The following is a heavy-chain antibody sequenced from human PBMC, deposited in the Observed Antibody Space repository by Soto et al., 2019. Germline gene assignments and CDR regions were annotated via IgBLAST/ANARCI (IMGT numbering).Heavy chain of an antibody. D-gene: IGHD1-1*01. J-gene: IGHJ4*02. V-gene: IGHV3-53*01. CDR2: IYSGGST. Sequence: EVPLVESGGGLIQPGGSLRLSCAASGFTVSSNYMSWVRQAPGKGLEWVSVIYSGGSTYYADSVKGRFTISRDNSKNTLYLQMNSLRAEDTAVYYCARGFWNRRYYFDYWGQGTLVTVSS. CDR1: GFTVSSNY. CDR3: ARGFWNRRYYFDY.